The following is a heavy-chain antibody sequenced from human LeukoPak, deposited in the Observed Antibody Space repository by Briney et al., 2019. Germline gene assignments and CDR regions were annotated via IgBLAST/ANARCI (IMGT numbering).Heavy chain of an antibody. CDR3: ARGYDFWSGYYTPLYYYYGMDV. J-gene: IGHJ6*02. Sequence: VASVKVSCKASGYTFTSYGISWVRQAPGQGLEWTGWISAYNGNTNYAQKLQGRVTMTTDTSTSTAYMELRSLRSDDTAAYYCARGYDFWSGYYTPLYYYYGMDVWGQGTTVTVSS. V-gene: IGHV1-18*01. CDR2: ISAYNGNT. CDR1: GYTFTSYG. D-gene: IGHD3-3*01.